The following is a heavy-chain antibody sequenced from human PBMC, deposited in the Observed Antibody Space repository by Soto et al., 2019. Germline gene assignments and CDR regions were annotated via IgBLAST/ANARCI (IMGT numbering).Heavy chain of an antibody. V-gene: IGHV4-34*01. CDR2: INHSGST. Sequence: PSETLSLTCAVYGGSFSGYYWSWIRQPPGKGLEWIGEINHSGSTNYNPSLKSRVTISVDTSKNQFSLKLSSVTAADTAVYYCARARAGAAAGPQESNWFDPWGQGTLVTVSS. CDR3: ARARAGAAAGPQESNWFDP. J-gene: IGHJ5*02. CDR1: GGSFSGYY. D-gene: IGHD6-13*01.